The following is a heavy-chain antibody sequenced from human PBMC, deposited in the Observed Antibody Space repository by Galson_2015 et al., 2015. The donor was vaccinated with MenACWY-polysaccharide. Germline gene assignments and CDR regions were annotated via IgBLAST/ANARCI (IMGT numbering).Heavy chain of an antibody. J-gene: IGHJ3*02. CDR1: GFTFGGSG. D-gene: IGHD3-10*01. CDR3: AREGNRFVFLAFDI. CDR2: IKYDGSKK. Sequence: SLRLSCAASGFTFGGSGMHWVRQAPGKGLEWVAVIKYDGSKKHYIDSVRGRFSISRDNSKNTLYLQMNSLRAEDTALYYCAREGNRFVFLAFDIGGQGTMV. V-gene: IGHV3-33*01.